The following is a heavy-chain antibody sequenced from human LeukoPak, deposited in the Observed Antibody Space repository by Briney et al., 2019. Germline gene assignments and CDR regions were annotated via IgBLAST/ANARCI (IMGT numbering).Heavy chain of an antibody. CDR1: GFTFTNAW. D-gene: IGHD2-21*02. CDR2: IKSKTDGGTT. Sequence: PGGSLRLSCVASGFTFTNAWMSWVRQAPGKGLEWVGRIKSKTDGGTTDYAAPVKGRFTISRDGSTNTLYLQMNSLKTEDTAVYYRATNGLTSVTPIFDFWGQGTLVTVCS. CDR3: ATNGLTSVTPIFDF. J-gene: IGHJ4*02. V-gene: IGHV3-15*01.